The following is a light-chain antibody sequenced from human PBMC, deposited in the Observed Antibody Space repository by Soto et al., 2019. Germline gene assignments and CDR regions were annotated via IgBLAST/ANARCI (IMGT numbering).Light chain of an antibody. CDR1: QSISSW. CDR2: AAS. Sequence: DTQMTQSPSTLSASVGDIVTITCRASQSISSWLAWYQQKPGKAPNLLIYAASSLESGVPSRFSGSGSGTEFTLSISSLQPDDFATYYCQQYNSYPKWTFGQGTKVEIK. V-gene: IGKV1-5*01. CDR3: QQYNSYPKWT. J-gene: IGKJ1*01.